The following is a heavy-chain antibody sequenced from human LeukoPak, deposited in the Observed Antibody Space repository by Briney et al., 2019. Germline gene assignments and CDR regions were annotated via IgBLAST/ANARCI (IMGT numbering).Heavy chain of an antibody. Sequence: SQTLSLTCTVSGGSISSGDYYWSWIRQPPGKGLEWIGYIYYSGSTYYNPSLKSRVTISVDTSKIQFSLKLSSVTAADTAVYYCARVFTVVTPLYFDYWGQGTLVTVSS. V-gene: IGHV4-30-4*08. D-gene: IGHD4-23*01. CDR1: GGSISSGDYY. CDR3: ARVFTVVTPLYFDY. CDR2: IYYSGST. J-gene: IGHJ4*02.